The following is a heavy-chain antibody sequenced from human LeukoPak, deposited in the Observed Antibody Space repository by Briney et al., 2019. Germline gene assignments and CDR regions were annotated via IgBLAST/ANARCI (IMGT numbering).Heavy chain of an antibody. D-gene: IGHD3-10*02. Sequence: GGSLRLSCAASGFTFSSYGMSWVRQAPGKGLEWVSGISGGGGSTYYADSVKGRFTVSRDNSKNTLDLQMNSLRAEDTAVYYCAELGITMIGGVWGKGTTVTISS. V-gene: IGHV3-23*01. J-gene: IGHJ6*04. CDR1: GFTFSSYG. CDR3: AELGITMIGGV. CDR2: ISGGGGST.